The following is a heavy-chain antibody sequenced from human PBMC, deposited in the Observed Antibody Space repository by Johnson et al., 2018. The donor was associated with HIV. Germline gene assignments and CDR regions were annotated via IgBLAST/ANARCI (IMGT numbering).Heavy chain of an antibody. CDR1: GFTFSSYA. D-gene: IGHD2-15*01. Sequence: QVQLVESGGGVVQPGRSLRLSCAASGFTFSSYAMHWVRQAPGKGLEWVAAISYDGSTKYYADSVKGRFTISRDNSKNTLYLQMDSLRPDDTAVYYCARILLGYCRAWGQGTMVTVSS. J-gene: IGHJ3*01. CDR2: ISYDGSTK. V-gene: IGHV3-30-3*01. CDR3: ARILLGYCRA.